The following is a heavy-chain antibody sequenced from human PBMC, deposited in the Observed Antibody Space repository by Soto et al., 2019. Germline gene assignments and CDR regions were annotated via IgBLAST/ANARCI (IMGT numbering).Heavy chain of an antibody. V-gene: IGHV4-39*01. J-gene: IGHJ6*02. CDR2: IYYSGST. Sequence: LSLTCPVSGGSISSSSYYWGWIRQPPGKGLEWIGSIYYSGSTYYNPSLKSRVTISVDTSKNQFSLKLSSVTAADTAVYYCASLKGVAATPYYYYGMDVWGQGTTVTVSS. CDR3: ASLKGVAATPYYYYGMDV. D-gene: IGHD2-15*01. CDR1: GGSISSSSYY.